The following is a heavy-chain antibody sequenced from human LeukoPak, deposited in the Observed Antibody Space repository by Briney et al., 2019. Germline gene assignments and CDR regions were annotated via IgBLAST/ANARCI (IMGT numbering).Heavy chain of an antibody. CDR1: GFTVSGNY. Sequence: GGSLRLSCAASGFTVSGNYMSWVRQAPGKGLEWVSVIYSGSGTYYADSVKGRFTISRDDSKNTLYLQMSSLRAEDTAVYYCARIQCSGSWFPVPNFDCWGQGTLVTVSS. D-gene: IGHD6-13*01. V-gene: IGHV3-66*02. CDR3: ARIQCSGSWFPVPNFDC. J-gene: IGHJ4*02. CDR2: IYSGSGT.